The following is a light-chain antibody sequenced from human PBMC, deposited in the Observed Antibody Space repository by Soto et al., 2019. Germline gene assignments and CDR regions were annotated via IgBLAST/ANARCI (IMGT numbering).Light chain of an antibody. CDR1: QSVTSN. Sequence: EIVLTQSPGTLSLSPGERATLSCRASQSVTSNLAWYQQKPGQAPRLLIFGASNRATGIPDRFGGRGSGTEFTLTISRLEPEDFAVYCCQQYVTSPWTFGQGTKVEIK. CDR3: QQYVTSPWT. V-gene: IGKV3-20*01. J-gene: IGKJ1*01. CDR2: GAS.